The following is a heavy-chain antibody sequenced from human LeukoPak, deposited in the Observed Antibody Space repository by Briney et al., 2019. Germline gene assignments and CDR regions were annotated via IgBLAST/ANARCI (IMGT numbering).Heavy chain of an antibody. CDR2: ITYDGSNK. D-gene: IGHD3-3*01. Sequence: QAGGSLRLSCAASGFTFSNYGMHWVRQAPGKGLEWVAVITYDGSNKYYADSVKGRFTISRDNSKNTLSLQMNSLRAGDTAMYFCVKGYYDFDYWGQGTLVTVSS. CDR1: GFTFSNYG. J-gene: IGHJ4*02. V-gene: IGHV3-30*18. CDR3: VKGYYDFDY.